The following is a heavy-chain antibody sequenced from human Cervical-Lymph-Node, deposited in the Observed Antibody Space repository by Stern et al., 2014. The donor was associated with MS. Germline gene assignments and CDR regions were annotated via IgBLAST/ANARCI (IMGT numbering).Heavy chain of an antibody. D-gene: IGHD3-3*01. Sequence: QVQLVQSGSELKKPVASVTVSCKASGYTFTKYLIHWVRQAPGQGLEWMGWINSNTGAPMYARDFAGRFVFSLDTSVTTAYLQISRLKTEDTAVYYCARDMSDFWSDYGHNWFDPWGQGTLVTVSS. CDR1: GYTFTKYL. J-gene: IGHJ5*02. CDR2: INSNTGAP. V-gene: IGHV7-4-1*02. CDR3: ARDMSDFWSDYGHNWFDP.